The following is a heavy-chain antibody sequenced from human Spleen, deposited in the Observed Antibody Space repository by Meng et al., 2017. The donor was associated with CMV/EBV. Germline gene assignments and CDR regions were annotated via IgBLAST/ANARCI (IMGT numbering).Heavy chain of an antibody. CDR1: GFTFSNYG. J-gene: IGHJ6*02. V-gene: IGHV3-33*06. CDR3: AKDREGGYYVMDV. Sequence: GESLKISCEGSGFTFSNYGMHWVRQDPGKGLEWVAVIWNDGRNKYYADSAKGRFTISRDNSKNMLYLQMNSLRVEDTAVYYCAKDREGGYYVMDVWGQGTTVTVSS. D-gene: IGHD3-16*01. CDR2: IWNDGRNK.